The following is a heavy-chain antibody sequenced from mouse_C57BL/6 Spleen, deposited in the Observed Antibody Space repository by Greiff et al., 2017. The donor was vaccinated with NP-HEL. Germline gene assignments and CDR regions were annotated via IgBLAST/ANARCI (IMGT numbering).Heavy chain of an antibody. V-gene: IGHV2-2*01. D-gene: IGHD1-1*01. J-gene: IGHJ1*03. CDR2: IWSGGST. Sequence: VQLKESGPGLVQPSQSLSITCTVSGFSLTSYGVHWVRQSPGKGLEWLGVIWSGGSTDYNAAFISRLSISKDNSKSQVFFKMNSLQADDTAIYYCARMTTVVAKDWYFDVWGTGTTVTVSS. CDR1: GFSLTSYG. CDR3: ARMTTVVAKDWYFDV.